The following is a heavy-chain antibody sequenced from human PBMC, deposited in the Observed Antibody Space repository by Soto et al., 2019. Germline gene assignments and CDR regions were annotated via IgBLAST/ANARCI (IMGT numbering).Heavy chain of an antibody. CDR1: GGSFNTFY. CDR2: IFSSGST. J-gene: IGHJ5*01. V-gene: IGHV4-4*07. CDR3: GGKDSYRSYNYAEGIQFCWFDF. D-gene: IGHD3-16*01. Sequence: SETLSLTCTVSGGSFNTFYWSWVRQPPGKGLEWIGRIFSSGSTSFNPSLASRVAMSVDTSNNHFSLNLSSVTAADKAVYYFGGKDSYRSYNYAEGIQFCWFDFWGQGALVTVSS.